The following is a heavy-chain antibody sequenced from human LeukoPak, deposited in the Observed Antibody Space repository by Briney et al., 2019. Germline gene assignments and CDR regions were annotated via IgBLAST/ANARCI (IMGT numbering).Heavy chain of an antibody. Sequence: SETLSLTCTVSGGSISSGDYYWSWIRQPPGKGLEWIGYIYYSGSTYYNPSLKSRVTISVDTSKNQFSLKLSSVTAADTAVYYCAREGCSSSGPICYYCYGMDVWGQGTTVTVSS. CDR1: GGSISSGDYY. J-gene: IGHJ6*02. CDR3: AREGCSSSGPICYYCYGMDV. D-gene: IGHD6-13*01. V-gene: IGHV4-30-4*01. CDR2: IYYSGST.